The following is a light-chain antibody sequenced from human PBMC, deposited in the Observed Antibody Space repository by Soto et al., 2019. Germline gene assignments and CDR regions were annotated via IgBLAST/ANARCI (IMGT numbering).Light chain of an antibody. J-gene: IGKJ1*01. CDR1: QGIRNV. CDR3: IQDYNYPRT. V-gene: IGKV1-6*01. CDR2: AAS. Sequence: TQMTQSPSSLSASLGDRANITCRAVQGIRNVLGWSQQKPGKAHKLLIYAASSLQSGVPSRFSGSGFDTDFTLTISSLQPEDFATYYCIQDYNYPRTFGQGTKVDIK.